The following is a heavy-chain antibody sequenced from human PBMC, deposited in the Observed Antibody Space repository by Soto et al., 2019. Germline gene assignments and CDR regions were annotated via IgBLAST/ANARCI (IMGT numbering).Heavy chain of an antibody. CDR2: INAGNGNT. Sequence: QVQLVQSGAEVRKPGASVKVSCKASGYTFTSYPIHWVRQAPGQRLEWMGWINAGNGNTKYSQKFQGRVSISRDTTATKAYMDLSSLTSEDTAGHHRALVRAGDPIDYWGPGTLVTVPP. CDR3: ALVRAGDPIDY. V-gene: IGHV1-3*01. J-gene: IGHJ4*02. D-gene: IGHD2-8*02. CDR1: GYTFTSYP.